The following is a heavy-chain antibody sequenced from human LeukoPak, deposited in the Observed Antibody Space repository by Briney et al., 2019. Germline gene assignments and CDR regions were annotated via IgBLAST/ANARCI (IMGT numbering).Heavy chain of an antibody. J-gene: IGHJ3*02. D-gene: IGHD2-2*01. V-gene: IGHV4-31*03. CDR2: IFYSGTT. CDR1: GGSIASDNYF. Sequence: PSETLSLTCTVSGGSIASDNYFWSWIRQHPEKGLEWIGYIFYSGTTYYNPSLKSRVTISVDTSKNQFPLKLNSVIAADTAVYYCAREVNEPASADAFDIWGQGTMVTVSS. CDR3: AREVNEPASADAFDI.